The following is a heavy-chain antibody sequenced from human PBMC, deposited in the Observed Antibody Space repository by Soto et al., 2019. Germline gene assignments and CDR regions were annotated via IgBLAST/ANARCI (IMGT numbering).Heavy chain of an antibody. CDR2: IGAAGDT. V-gene: IGHV3-13*01. CDR3: ARGDEGYFSYGMDV. Sequence: GGSLRLSCAVSGFTFSSYDMHWVRQVPGKGLEWISTIGAAGDTYYSASGKGRFTISRGNGRNSLYLQMNSLRAGDTAVYYCARGDEGYFSYGMDVWGQGTTVTVSS. CDR1: GFTFSSYD. J-gene: IGHJ6*02.